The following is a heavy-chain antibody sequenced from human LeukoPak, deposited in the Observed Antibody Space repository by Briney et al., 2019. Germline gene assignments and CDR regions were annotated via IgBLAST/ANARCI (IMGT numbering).Heavy chain of an antibody. CDR1: GGTFSSYG. J-gene: IGHJ4*02. CDR2: IIPILNIA. V-gene: IGHV1-69*04. CDR3: ARVAGSSYDY. Sequence: GASVKVSCKASGGTFSSYGIIWVRQAPGQGLEWMGRIIPILNIADYAQKFQGRVTITADTSTSTAYMELSSLRSEDTAVYCCARVAGSSYDYWGQGTLVTVSS. D-gene: IGHD3-10*01.